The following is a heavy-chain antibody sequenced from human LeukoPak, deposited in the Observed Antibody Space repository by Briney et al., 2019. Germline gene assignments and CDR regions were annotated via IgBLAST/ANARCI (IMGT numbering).Heavy chain of an antibody. D-gene: IGHD4-17*01. CDR1: GYSFTSYW. Sequence: GESLKISCKGSGYSFTSYWIGWVRQMPGKGLEWMGIIYPGDSDTRYSPSFQGQVTISADKSISTAYLQRSSLKASDTAMYYCARHRARDYEAYGWFDPWGQGTLVTVSS. CDR3: ARHRARDYEAYGWFDP. CDR2: IYPGDSDT. V-gene: IGHV5-51*01. J-gene: IGHJ5*02.